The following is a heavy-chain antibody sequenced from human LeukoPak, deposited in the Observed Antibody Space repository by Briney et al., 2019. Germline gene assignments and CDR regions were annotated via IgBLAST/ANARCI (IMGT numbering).Heavy chain of an antibody. CDR3: ATAPILRGEGGEHYKYGMDV. CDR1: VGSISSGNW. V-gene: IGHV4-4*02. CDR2: IYHNGTR. J-gene: IGHJ6*02. D-gene: IGHD2-2*02. Sequence: SETLSLTCAVSVGSISSGNWWGWVRQSPGKGLEWIGEIYHNGTRNYNPSLKSRVTISADTFKNHFSLKLTSVTAADTAVYYCATAPILRGEGGEHYKYGMDVWGQGTTVIVSS.